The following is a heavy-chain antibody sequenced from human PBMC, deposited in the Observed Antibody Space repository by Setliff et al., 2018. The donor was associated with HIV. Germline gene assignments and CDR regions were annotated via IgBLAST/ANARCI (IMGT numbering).Heavy chain of an antibody. D-gene: IGHD3-22*01. V-gene: IGHV1-69*13. J-gene: IGHJ3*02. CDR1: GGTFSSYA. CDR3: ARDTGHYYDSSGYPNAFDI. CDR2: IIPIFGTA. Sequence: VASVKVSCKASGGTFSSYAISWVRQAPGQGLEWMGGIIPIFGTANYAQKFQGRVTITADESTSTAYMELSSLRSEDTAVYYCARDTGHYYDSSGYPNAFDIWGQGTMVTVSS.